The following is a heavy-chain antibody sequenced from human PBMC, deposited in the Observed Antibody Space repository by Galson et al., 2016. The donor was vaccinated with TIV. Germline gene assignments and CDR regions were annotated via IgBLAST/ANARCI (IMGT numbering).Heavy chain of an antibody. CDR2: IDPDSGGT. CDR1: GYTFTTYY. J-gene: IGHJ4*02. V-gene: IGHV1-2*04. Sequence: SGYTFTTYYIHWVRQAPGQGLEWMGWIDPDSGGTHHAQKFHDWVTLSRDTSTSTAYMEVRRLKSDATAVYYCARVGGNSGYNLWGQGTLVTVSS. D-gene: IGHD5-12*01. CDR3: ARVGGNSGYNL.